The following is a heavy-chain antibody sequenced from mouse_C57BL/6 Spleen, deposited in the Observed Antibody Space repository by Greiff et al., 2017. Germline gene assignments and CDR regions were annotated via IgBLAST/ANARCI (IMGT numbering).Heavy chain of an antibody. D-gene: IGHD2-4*01. CDR3: AAHYDDAMDY. CDR2: IYPGDGDT. J-gene: IGHJ4*01. CDR1: GYAFSSYW. V-gene: IGHV1-80*01. Sequence: VQLQESGAELVKPGASVKISCKASGYAFSSYWMNWVKQRPGKGLEWIGQIYPGDGDTNYNGKFKGKATLTADKSSSTAYMQLSSLTSEDSAVYFCAAHYDDAMDYWGQGTSVTVAS.